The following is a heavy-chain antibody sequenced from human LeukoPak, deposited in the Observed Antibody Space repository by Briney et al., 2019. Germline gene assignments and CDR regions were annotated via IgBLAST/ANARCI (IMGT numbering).Heavy chain of an antibody. CDR1: GFTFSIYW. CDR3: ARVKGYCTNGVCYSFDY. D-gene: IGHD2-8*01. CDR2: IKQDGSEK. J-gene: IGHJ4*02. Sequence: GVSLRLSCAASGFTFSIYWMSWVRQAPGKGLEGVANIKQDGSEKYYVDCVKGRFTISRDNAKNSLYLPMNSLGAEDTAVYYCARVKGYCTNGVCYSFDYWGQGPLVTVSS. V-gene: IGHV3-7*01.